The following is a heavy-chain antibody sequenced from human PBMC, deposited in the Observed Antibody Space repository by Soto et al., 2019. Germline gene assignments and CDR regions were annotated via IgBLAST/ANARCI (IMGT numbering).Heavy chain of an antibody. CDR2: IYPGDSDT. CDR3: ARTYQASGDSSGFYLSH. D-gene: IGHD3-22*01. CDR1: GFTFTMYW. J-gene: IGHJ1*01. Sequence: PGESLKISCTTSGFTFTMYWIAWVRQMPARGPEWMGIIYPGDSDTRYSPSFEGQVTISADQSTSTAYLNWRSLKASETAGFYCARTYQASGDSSGFYLSHWGPGILVTV. V-gene: IGHV5-51*01.